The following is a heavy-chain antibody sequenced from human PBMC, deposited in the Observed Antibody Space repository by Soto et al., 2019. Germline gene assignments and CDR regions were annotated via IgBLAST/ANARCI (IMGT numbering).Heavy chain of an antibody. V-gene: IGHV3-20*01. Sequence: EVQLVESGGGVVRPGGSLRLSCAASGFTFDDYGMSWVRQAPGKGLEWVSGINWNGGSTGYADSVKGRFTISRDNAKNSLYLQMNSLRAEVTAFYRCSSLIYSDWYFDLCGRGTLVTVSS. CDR3: SSLIYSDWYFDL. CDR1: GFTFDDYG. D-gene: IGHD4-4*01. J-gene: IGHJ2*01. CDR2: INWNGGST.